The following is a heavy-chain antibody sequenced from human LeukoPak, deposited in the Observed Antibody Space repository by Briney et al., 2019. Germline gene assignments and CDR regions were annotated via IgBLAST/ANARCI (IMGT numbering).Heavy chain of an antibody. V-gene: IGHV3-21*01. D-gene: IGHD3-10*01. J-gene: IGHJ5*02. CDR2: ISSSSSYI. CDR1: GFTFSSYS. CDR3: ARGRLLLWFGGRNWFDP. Sequence: PGGSLRLSCAASGFTFSSYSMNWVRQAPGKGLEWVSSISSSSSYIYYADSVKGRFTISRDNAKNSLYLQMNSLRAEDTAVYYCARGRLLLWFGGRNWFDPWGQGTLVTVSS.